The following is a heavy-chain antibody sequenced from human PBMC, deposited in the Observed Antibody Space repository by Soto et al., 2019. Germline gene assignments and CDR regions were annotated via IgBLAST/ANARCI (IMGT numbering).Heavy chain of an antibody. CDR1: GFTCNNYG. V-gene: IGHV3-30*18. Sequence: QVQLVEHGGGVVQPGRSLRLSCAAAGFTCNNYGMHWARQAPGKGLEWVAAISNDGSDKYYADSVKGRLTISRDNSKNTVFLQMGSLRAEDTAVYFLAKDQARAAYKGCDWGQGTMVTGSS. CDR2: ISNDGSDK. J-gene: IGHJ3*01. CDR3: AKDQARAAYKGCD. D-gene: IGHD6-13*01.